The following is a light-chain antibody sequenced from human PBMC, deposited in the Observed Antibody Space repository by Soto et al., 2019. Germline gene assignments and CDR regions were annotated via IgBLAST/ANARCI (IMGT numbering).Light chain of an antibody. CDR2: EVN. J-gene: IGLJ1*01. Sequence: SVLTQPASVSGSPGQSITISCSGTSSDVGSYDHVAWYQQFPGKTPKLIIYEVNNRPSGVPDRFSGSKSGNTASLTISGLQAEDEADYYCNSFTTSSTYVFGTGTKVTVL. CDR3: NSFTTSSTYV. CDR1: SSDVGSYDH. V-gene: IGLV2-14*01.